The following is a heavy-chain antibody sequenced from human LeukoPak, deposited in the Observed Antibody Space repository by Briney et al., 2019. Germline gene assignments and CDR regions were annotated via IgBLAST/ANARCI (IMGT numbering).Heavy chain of an antibody. Sequence: SGGSLRLSCAASGFTLSSYWMGWVRQAPGKGLEWVATIRQDGGEKYYVGSVEGRFTISRDNAQNSLYLQMNSLRVEDTAVYYCARSSYSSSSSVWGQGTMVTVSS. V-gene: IGHV3-7*01. CDR3: ARSSYSSSSSV. J-gene: IGHJ3*01. D-gene: IGHD6-6*01. CDR2: IRQDGGEK. CDR1: GFTLSSYW.